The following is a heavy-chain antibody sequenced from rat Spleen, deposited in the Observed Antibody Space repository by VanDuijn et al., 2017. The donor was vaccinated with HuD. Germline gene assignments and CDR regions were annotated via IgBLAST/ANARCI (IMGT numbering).Heavy chain of an antibody. J-gene: IGHJ1*01. V-gene: IGHV5-25*01. CDR2: ISTDGGNT. CDR3: TRRGYLSDWYFDF. D-gene: IGHD2-7*01. Sequence: EVQLVESGGGLVQPGRSMKLSCAASGFTFNNFYMAWVRQVPTKGLEWVASISTDGGNTYYRDSVKGRFTISRDNAKSTLYLQMDSLRSEDTAIYYCTRRGYLSDWYFDFWGPGTMVTVSS. CDR1: GFTFNNFY.